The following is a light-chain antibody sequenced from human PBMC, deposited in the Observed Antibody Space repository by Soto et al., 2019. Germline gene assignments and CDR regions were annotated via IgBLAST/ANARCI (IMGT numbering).Light chain of an antibody. CDR1: QSISSW. CDR2: GAS. V-gene: IGKV1-5*01. CDR3: QHYNAYSQT. Sequence: DIQMTQSPSTLSASVGDRVTITCRAGQSISSWLAWYQQKPGKAPKLLIYGASTVQSGVPSRFSGSGSGTEFTLTISSLQPDDFATYYCQHYNAYSQTFGPGTKVEIK. J-gene: IGKJ3*01.